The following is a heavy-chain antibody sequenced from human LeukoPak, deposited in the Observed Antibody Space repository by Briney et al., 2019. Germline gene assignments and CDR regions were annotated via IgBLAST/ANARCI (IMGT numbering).Heavy chain of an antibody. J-gene: IGHJ4*02. Sequence: SVKVSCKASGGTFSSYAISWVRQTPGQGLEWMGGIIPIFGTANYAQKFQGRVTITTDESTSTAYMELGSLRSEDTAVYYCARRKQSYYYDSSGYYYVFDYWGQGTLVTVSS. D-gene: IGHD3-22*01. CDR1: GGTFSSYA. CDR2: IIPIFGTA. CDR3: ARRKQSYYYDSSGYYYVFDY. V-gene: IGHV1-69*05.